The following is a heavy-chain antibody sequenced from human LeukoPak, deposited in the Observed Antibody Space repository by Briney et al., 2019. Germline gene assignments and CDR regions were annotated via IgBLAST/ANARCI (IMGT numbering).Heavy chain of an antibody. J-gene: IGHJ6*03. CDR1: GYTLTELS. D-gene: IGHD5-18*01. Sequence: ASVKVSCKVSGYTLTELSMHWVRQAPGKGLEWMGGFDPEDGETIYAQKFQGSVTMTEDTSTDTAYMELSSLRSEDTAVYYCATGRGYSYGYVDYYYMDVWGKGTTVTVSS. V-gene: IGHV1-24*01. CDR3: ATGRGYSYGYVDYYYMDV. CDR2: FDPEDGET.